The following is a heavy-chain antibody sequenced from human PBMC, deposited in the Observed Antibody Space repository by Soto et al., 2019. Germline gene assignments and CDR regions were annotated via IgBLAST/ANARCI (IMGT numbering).Heavy chain of an antibody. CDR1: GYTFTSYG. CDR3: ARDVVSGFLEWFYGMDV. D-gene: IGHD3-3*01. CDR2: ISAYNGNT. Sequence: GASVKVSCKASGYTFTSYGISWVRQAPGQGLEWMGWISAYNGNTNYAQKLQGRVTMTTDTSTSTAYMELRSLRSDDTAVYYCARDVVSGFLEWFYGMDVWGQGTTVTVSS. J-gene: IGHJ6*02. V-gene: IGHV1-18*01.